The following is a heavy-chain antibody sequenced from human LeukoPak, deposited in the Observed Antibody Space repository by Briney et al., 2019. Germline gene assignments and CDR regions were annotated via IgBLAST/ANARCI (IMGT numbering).Heavy chain of an antibody. V-gene: IGHV3-11*01. Sequence: PGGSLRLSCAASGFTFSDYYMSWIRQVPGKGLEWLSSISSTGDTIYYADSLKGRFTISRDNAKNSLYLQMDSLRAEDTAMYYCARNGDYSGYHWGQGTLVTVSS. CDR3: ARNGDYSGYH. CDR1: GFTFSDYY. D-gene: IGHD5-12*01. CDR2: ISSTGDTI. J-gene: IGHJ5*02.